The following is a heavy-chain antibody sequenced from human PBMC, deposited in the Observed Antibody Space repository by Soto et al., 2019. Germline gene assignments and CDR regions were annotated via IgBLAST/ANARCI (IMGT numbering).Heavy chain of an antibody. V-gene: IGHV3-53*01. J-gene: IGHJ6*02. CDR1: GFTVSSNY. Sequence: EVQLVESGGGLIQPGGSLRLSCAATGFTVSSNYMNWVRQAPGKGPEWVSVTYSGGRTYYADSVKGRFAVSRDSSKNTLYLQMNSLRPEDTAVYYCARVVSYYDYAMDVWGQGTKVTVSS. CDR3: ARVVSYYDYAMDV. CDR2: TYSGGRT. D-gene: IGHD2-21*01.